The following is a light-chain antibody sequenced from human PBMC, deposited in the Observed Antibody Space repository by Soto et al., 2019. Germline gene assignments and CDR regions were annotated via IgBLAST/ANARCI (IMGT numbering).Light chain of an antibody. V-gene: IGKV3-20*01. J-gene: IGKJ4*01. CDR2: GAS. CDR1: QSVSSSY. Sequence: EIVLTQSPGTLSLSPGERATLSCRASQSVSSSYLAWYQQKPGQAPRLIIYGASSRATGIPDRFSGSGYGTDFTLTISRLESEDFAIYSCTPYGSSPLTFGGGTKVEIK. CDR3: TPYGSSPLT.